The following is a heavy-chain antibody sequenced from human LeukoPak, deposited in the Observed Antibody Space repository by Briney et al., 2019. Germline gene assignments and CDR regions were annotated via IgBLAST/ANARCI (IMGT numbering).Heavy chain of an antibody. CDR2: ISSSSSYI. V-gene: IGHV3-21*01. CDR3: ARDRCSSTSCYDAFDI. CDR1: GFTFSSYS. J-gene: IGHJ3*02. D-gene: IGHD2-2*01. Sequence: PGGSLRLSCAASGFTFSSYSMNWVRQAPGKGLEWVSSISSSSSYIYYADSVKGRFTISRDNAKNSLYLQMNSLRAEDTAVYYCARDRCSSTSCYDAFDIWGQGTMVTVSS.